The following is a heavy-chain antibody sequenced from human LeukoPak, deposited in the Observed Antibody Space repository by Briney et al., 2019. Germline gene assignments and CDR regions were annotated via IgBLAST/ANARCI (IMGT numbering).Heavy chain of an antibody. CDR1: GGSISSSSYY. V-gene: IGHV4-39*07. CDR3: ARGRLIYY. D-gene: IGHD2-8*01. J-gene: IGHJ4*02. Sequence: PSETLSLTCTVSGGSISSSSYYWGWIRQPPGKGLEWIGSIYYSGSTYYNPSLKSRVTISVDTSKNQFSLKLSSVTAADTAVYYCARGRLIYYWGQGTLVTVSS. CDR2: IYYSGST.